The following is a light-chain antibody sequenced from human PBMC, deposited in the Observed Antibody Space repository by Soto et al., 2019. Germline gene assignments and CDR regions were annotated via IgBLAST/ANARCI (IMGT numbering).Light chain of an antibody. Sequence: QSALTQPRSVSGSPGQSVTIPCAGTSSDVGGYNYVSWYQQHPGKAPKLMIYDVSKRPSGVPDRFSGSKSGNTASLTISGLQAEDEADYYCCSYAGRYTYIFGTGTKVTVL. CDR3: CSYAGRYTYI. V-gene: IGLV2-11*01. CDR1: SSDVGGYNY. CDR2: DVS. J-gene: IGLJ1*01.